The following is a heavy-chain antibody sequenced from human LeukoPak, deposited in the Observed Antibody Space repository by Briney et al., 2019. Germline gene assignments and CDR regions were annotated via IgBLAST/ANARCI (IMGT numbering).Heavy chain of an antibody. J-gene: IGHJ4*02. Sequence: SETLSLTCTVSGGSISSYYWSWIRQPPGKGLEWIGYIYYSGSTNYNPSLKSRVTISVDTSKNQFSLKLSSVTAADTAVYYCASNYYDSSGFDYWGQGTLVTASS. D-gene: IGHD3-22*01. CDR3: ASNYYDSSGFDY. V-gene: IGHV4-59*08. CDR1: GGSISSYY. CDR2: IYYSGST.